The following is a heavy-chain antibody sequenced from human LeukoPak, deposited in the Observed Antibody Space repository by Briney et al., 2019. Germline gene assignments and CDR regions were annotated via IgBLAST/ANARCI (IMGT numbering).Heavy chain of an antibody. CDR3: AKALKVGATTGCDY. Sequence: GGSLRLSCAAPGFTFSSYAMSWVRQAPGKGLEWVSAISGSGGSTYYADSVKGRFTISRDNSKNTLYLQMNSLRAEDTAVYYCAKALKVGATTGCDYWGQGTLVTVSS. D-gene: IGHD1-26*01. CDR2: ISGSGGST. CDR1: GFTFSSYA. J-gene: IGHJ4*02. V-gene: IGHV3-23*01.